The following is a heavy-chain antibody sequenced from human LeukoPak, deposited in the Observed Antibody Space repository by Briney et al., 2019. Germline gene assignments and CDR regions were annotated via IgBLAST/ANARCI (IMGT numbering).Heavy chain of an antibody. J-gene: IGHJ6*02. V-gene: IGHV4-4*07. CDR3: ARVGGPYCSGGSCVVSYGMDV. CDR1: GGSISSYY. Sequence: SETLSLTCTVSGGSISSYYWSWIRQPAGKGLEWIGRIYTSGSTNYNPSLKSRVTMSVDTSKNQFSLKLSSVTAADTAVYCCARVGGPYCSGGSCVVSYGMDVWGQGTTVTVSS. CDR2: IYTSGST. D-gene: IGHD2-15*01.